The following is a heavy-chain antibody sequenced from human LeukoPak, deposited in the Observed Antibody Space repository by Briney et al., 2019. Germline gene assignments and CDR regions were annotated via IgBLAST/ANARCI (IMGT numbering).Heavy chain of an antibody. CDR1: GFTFNNYP. Sequence: GGSLRLYCAASGFTFNNYPMTWVRQAPGKGLEWVSAITGTGNSSYYADSVKGRSTISRDNSKNTLYLQMSSLRAEDTAVYYCAKEKTDYNYNIVDYWGQGILVTVSS. J-gene: IGHJ4*02. D-gene: IGHD5-24*01. CDR3: AKEKTDYNYNIVDY. V-gene: IGHV3-23*01. CDR2: ITGTGNSS.